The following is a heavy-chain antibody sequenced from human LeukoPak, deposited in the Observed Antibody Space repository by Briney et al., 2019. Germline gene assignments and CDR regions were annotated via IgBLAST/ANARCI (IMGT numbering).Heavy chain of an antibody. CDR2: IYYSGST. CDR1: GGSISSGDYY. Sequence: SQTLSLTCTVSGGSISSGDYYWSWIRQPPGKGLEWIGYIYYSGSTNYNPSLKSRVTISVDTSKNQFSLKLSSVTAADTAVYYCARVRVTVEMATILGDLFDYWGQGTLVTVSS. CDR3: ARVRVTVEMATILGDLFDY. V-gene: IGHV4-30-4*01. J-gene: IGHJ4*02. D-gene: IGHD5-24*01.